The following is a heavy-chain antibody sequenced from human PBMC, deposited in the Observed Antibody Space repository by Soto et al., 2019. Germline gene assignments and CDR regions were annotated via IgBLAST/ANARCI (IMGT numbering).Heavy chain of an antibody. J-gene: IGHJ4*02. Sequence: HPGGSLRLSCAASGFTFSSYSMNWVRQAPGKGLEWVSYISSSSSTIYYADSVKGRFTISRDNAKNSLYLQMNSLRDEDTAVYYCARPQSSGYYSSFDYWGQGTLVTVSS. CDR1: GFTFSSYS. CDR3: ARPQSSGYYSSFDY. D-gene: IGHD3-22*01. V-gene: IGHV3-48*02. CDR2: ISSSSSTI.